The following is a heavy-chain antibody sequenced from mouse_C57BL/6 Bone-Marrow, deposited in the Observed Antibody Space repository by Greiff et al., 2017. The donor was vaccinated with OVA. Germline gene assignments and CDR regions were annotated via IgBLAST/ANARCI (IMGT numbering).Heavy chain of an antibody. CDR2: IDPYDSYT. CDR1: GYTFTSYW. Sequence: QVQLQQPGAELVKPGASVKLSCKASGYTFTSYWMQWVKQRPGQGLEWIGEIDPYDSYTNYNQKLKGKATLTVDTSSSTAYMQLSSLTSEDSAVYYCARDGYWYFDVWGTGTTVTVSS. D-gene: IGHD2-3*01. V-gene: IGHV1-50*01. J-gene: IGHJ1*03. CDR3: ARDGYWYFDV.